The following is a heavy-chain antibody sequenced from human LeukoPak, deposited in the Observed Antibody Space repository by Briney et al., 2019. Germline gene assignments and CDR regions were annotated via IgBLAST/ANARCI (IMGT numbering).Heavy chain of an antibody. CDR2: ISGSGGST. Sequence: HTGGSLRLSCAASGLTFSSYAMSWVRQAPGKGLEWVSAISGSGGSTYYADSVKGRFTISRDNSKNTLYLQMNSLRAEDTAVYYCANFDSGWPFDYWGQGTLVTVSS. CDR1: GLTFSSYA. V-gene: IGHV3-23*01. D-gene: IGHD6-19*01. CDR3: ANFDSGWPFDY. J-gene: IGHJ4*02.